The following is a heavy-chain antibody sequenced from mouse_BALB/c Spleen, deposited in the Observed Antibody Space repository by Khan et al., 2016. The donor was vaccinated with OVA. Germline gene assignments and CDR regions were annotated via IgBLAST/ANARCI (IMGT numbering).Heavy chain of an antibody. J-gene: IGHJ2*01. CDR3: AREEALYDFDY. CDR1: GYIFTNYW. V-gene: IGHV1-76*01. CDR2: IYPGTDNT. D-gene: IGHD2-14*01. Sequence: VQLKESGAELVRPGASVKLSCKTSGYIFTNYWIHWVKQRSGQGLEWIARIYPGTDNTYYSEKVRDKATLTADKSSSTAYMQLSSLKSEDSAIYFCAREEALYDFDYWGQGTTLTVSS.